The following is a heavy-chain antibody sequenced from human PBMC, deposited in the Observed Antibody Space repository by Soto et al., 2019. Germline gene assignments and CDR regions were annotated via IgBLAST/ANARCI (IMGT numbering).Heavy chain of an antibody. Sequence: ASVKVSSKASGYTFTGYYMHWVRQAPGQGLEWMGWINPNSGGTNYAQKFQGWVTMTRDTSISTAYMELSRLRSDDTAVYYCARDRYDILTGYYVFGYWGQGTLVTVAS. D-gene: IGHD3-9*01. CDR3: ARDRYDILTGYYVFGY. V-gene: IGHV1-2*04. J-gene: IGHJ4*02. CDR2: INPNSGGT. CDR1: GYTFTGYY.